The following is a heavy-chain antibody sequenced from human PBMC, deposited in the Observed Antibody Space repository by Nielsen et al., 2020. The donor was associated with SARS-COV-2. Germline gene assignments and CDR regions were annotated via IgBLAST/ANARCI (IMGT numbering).Heavy chain of an antibody. CDR2: ISGSGNTI. Sequence: GGSLRLSCAASGFDFSDYYMSWIRQAPGKGLEWVSYISGSGNTIFYEDSLKGRFTISRDNANNSLYLQMNSLRAEDTAVYYCAREPVYCSGGRCYVHYFDYWGQGTLVTVSS. D-gene: IGHD2-15*01. CDR3: AREPVYCSGGRCYVHYFDY. CDR1: GFDFSDYY. V-gene: IGHV3-11*01. J-gene: IGHJ4*02.